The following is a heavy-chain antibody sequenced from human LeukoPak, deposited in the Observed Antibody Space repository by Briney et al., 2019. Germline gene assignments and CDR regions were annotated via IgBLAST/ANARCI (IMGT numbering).Heavy chain of an antibody. V-gene: IGHV3-21*01. CDR1: GFTFSSYS. J-gene: IGHJ4*02. D-gene: IGHD4-23*01. Sequence: GGPLRLSCAASGFTFSSYSMNWVRQAPGKGLEWVSSISSSSSYIYYADSVKGRFTISRDNAKNSLYLQMNSLRAEDTAVYYCARGGGNILFDYWGQGTLVTVSS. CDR2: ISSSSSYI. CDR3: ARGGGNILFDY.